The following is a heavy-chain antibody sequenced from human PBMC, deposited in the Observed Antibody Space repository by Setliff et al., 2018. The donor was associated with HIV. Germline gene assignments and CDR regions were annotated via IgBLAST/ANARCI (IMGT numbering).Heavy chain of an antibody. CDR3: TGDYNSGSNRFDY. CDR1: GGSVSGHY. V-gene: IGHV4-59*08. CDR2: IYNSATT. Sequence: SETLSLTCTVSGGSVSGHYWSWVRQSPEKGLEWIAYIYNSATTNYNPSLKSRLTISLDTSKNQFSLKLTSVTAADAALYYCTGDYNSGSNRFDYWGQGTPVTVSS. J-gene: IGHJ4*02. D-gene: IGHD3-10*01.